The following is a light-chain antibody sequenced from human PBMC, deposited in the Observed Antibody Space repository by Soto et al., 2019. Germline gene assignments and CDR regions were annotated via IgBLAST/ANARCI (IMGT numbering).Light chain of an antibody. J-gene: IGKJ1*01. Sequence: DIVMTQSPLSLPVTPGEPASISCRSSQSLLHNNGYNYLDWYLQKPGQSPQLLIYLASNRAPGVPDRFSGSGSGTDFTLKISRVEADDVAVYYCQQYESWTFGQATKVDIK. CDR3: QQYESWT. V-gene: IGKV2-28*01. CDR2: LAS. CDR1: QSLLHNNGYNY.